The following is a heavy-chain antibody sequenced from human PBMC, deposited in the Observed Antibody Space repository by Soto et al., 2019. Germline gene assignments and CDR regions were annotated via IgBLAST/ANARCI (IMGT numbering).Heavy chain of an antibody. Sequence: GGSLRLSCAASGFTFSNAWMSWVRQAPGKGLEWVGRIKSKTDGGTTDYAAPVKGRFTISRDDSKNTLYLQMNSLKTEDTAVYYCTTRYYDFWSEKFDYWGQGTLVTVS. CDR3: TTRYYDFWSEKFDY. V-gene: IGHV3-15*01. D-gene: IGHD3-3*01. CDR1: GFTFSNAW. J-gene: IGHJ4*02. CDR2: IKSKTDGGTT.